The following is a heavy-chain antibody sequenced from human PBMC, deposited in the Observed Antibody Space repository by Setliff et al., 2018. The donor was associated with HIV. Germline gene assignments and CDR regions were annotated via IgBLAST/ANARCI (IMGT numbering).Heavy chain of an antibody. CDR2: ISPNNGDT. J-gene: IGHJ1*01. CDR1: GYTFTDYF. D-gene: IGHD3-10*01. CDR3: ARDWAEDYYGSGSFQY. Sequence: ASVKVSCKASGYTFTDYFMHWVRQAPGQGLEWMGWISPNNGDTNIPQTFQGRVTMTRDTSINTAYMEFSSLRSDDTAVYYCARDWAEDYYGSGSFQYWGQGTLVTVSS. V-gene: IGHV1-2*02.